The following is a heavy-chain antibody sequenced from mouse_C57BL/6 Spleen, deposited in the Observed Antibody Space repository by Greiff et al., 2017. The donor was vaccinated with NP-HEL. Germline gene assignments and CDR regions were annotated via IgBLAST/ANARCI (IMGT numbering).Heavy chain of an antibody. D-gene: IGHD2-5*01. J-gene: IGHJ4*01. CDR3: ARIQNYSNFYAMDY. V-gene: IGHV1-55*01. CDR2: IYPGSGST. CDR1: GYTFTSYW. Sequence: VQLKQSGAELVKPGASVKMSCKASGYTFTSYWITWVKQRPGQGLEWIGDIYPGSGSTNYNEKFKSKATLTVDTSSSTAYMQLSSLTSEDSAVYYCARIQNYSNFYAMDYWGQGTSVTVSS.